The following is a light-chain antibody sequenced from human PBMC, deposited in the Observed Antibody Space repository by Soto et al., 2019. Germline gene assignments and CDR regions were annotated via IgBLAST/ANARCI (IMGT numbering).Light chain of an antibody. V-gene: IGLV1-44*01. CDR3: AAWYDSLDEYV. Sequence: QSVLTQPPSASGTPGQRVTISCSGSASNIGSKSVNWYQQFPGTAPKLLIYSSIYRPSGVPARMSAYKSGTSASLAISGLQSEDEAYYYCAAWYDSLDEYVFGTGTKLTVL. CDR2: SSI. CDR1: ASNIGSKS. J-gene: IGLJ1*01.